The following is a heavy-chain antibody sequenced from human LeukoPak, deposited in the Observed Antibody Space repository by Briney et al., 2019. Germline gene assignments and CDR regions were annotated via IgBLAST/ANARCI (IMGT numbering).Heavy chain of an antibody. D-gene: IGHD2-15*01. CDR2: INSDGSST. CDR1: GFTFSSYW. Sequence: GGSLRLSCTASGFTFSSYWMHWFRQAPGKGLVWVSRINSDGSSTNYADSVKGRFTISRDNAKNTMYLQMHSLRVEDTAVYYCARREGYCSGGTCYYDYWGQGTLVTVSS. J-gene: IGHJ4*02. V-gene: IGHV3-74*01. CDR3: ARREGYCSGGTCYYDY.